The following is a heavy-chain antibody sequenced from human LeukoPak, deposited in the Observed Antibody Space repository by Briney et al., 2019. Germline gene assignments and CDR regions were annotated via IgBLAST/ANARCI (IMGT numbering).Heavy chain of an antibody. J-gene: IGHJ4*02. CDR1: GYTFIENY. CDR3: ARGKSGYSP. V-gene: IGHV1-2*02. Sequence: GASVKVSCKVSGYTFIENYIHWVRQAPGQGLEWMGLINPHTGAANYSQKFQGRVTMTRDTSISTAYMYLTRLRFDDTAVYYCARGKSGYSPWGLGTPVTVSS. D-gene: IGHD3-3*01. CDR2: INPHTGAA.